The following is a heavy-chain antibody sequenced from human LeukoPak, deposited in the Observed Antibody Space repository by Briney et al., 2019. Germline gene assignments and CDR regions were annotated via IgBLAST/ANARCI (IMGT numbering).Heavy chain of an antibody. J-gene: IGHJ4*02. CDR1: GFSFSDGW. CDR3: AVERGGCSAVTCYAFNH. CDR2: IKSKVDGGTR. Sequence: GGSLRLSCAGSGFSFSDGWMGWVRQAPGKGLKWVGRIKSKVDGGTRDYAAPVKGRFTISRDDSENKLFLKMNSLEIGDTAVYYCAVERGGCSAVTCYAFNHWGQGTLVTVSS. V-gene: IGHV3-15*01. D-gene: IGHD2-15*01.